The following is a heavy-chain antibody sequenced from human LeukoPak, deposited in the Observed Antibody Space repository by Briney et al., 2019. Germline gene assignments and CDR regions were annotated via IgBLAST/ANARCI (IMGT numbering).Heavy chain of an antibody. Sequence: PGGSLRLSCAASGFSFSSYEMNWVRQAPGKGLEWVSYISSSGSTIYYADSVKGRFTISRDNAKNSLYLQMNSLRAEDTAVYYCAELGITMIGGVWGKGTTVTISP. CDR1: GFSFSSYE. CDR3: AELGITMIGGV. CDR2: ISSSGSTI. J-gene: IGHJ6*04. V-gene: IGHV3-48*03. D-gene: IGHD3-10*02.